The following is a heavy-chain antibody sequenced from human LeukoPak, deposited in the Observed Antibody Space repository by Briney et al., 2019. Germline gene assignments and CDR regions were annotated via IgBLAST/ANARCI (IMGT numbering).Heavy chain of an antibody. V-gene: IGHV4-59*01. Sequence: SETLSLTCSVSGGSISSYYWNWIRQPPGKGLEWIGYIYYSGSTNYNPSLKSRVTISVDTSKNQFSLKLSSVTAADTAVYYCARRVAAAGTGFYYFDYWGQGTLVTVSS. CDR1: GGSISSYY. D-gene: IGHD6-13*01. CDR2: IYYSGST. J-gene: IGHJ4*02. CDR3: ARRVAAAGTGFYYFDY.